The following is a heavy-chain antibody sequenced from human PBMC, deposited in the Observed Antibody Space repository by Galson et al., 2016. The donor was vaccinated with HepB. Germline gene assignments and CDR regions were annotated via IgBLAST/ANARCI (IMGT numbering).Heavy chain of an antibody. V-gene: IGHV3-64*01. CDR2: ISSSGGST. Sequence: SLRLSCAASGFTFSSYAMHWVRQAPGEGLEYVSAISSSGGSTYYANSVKGRFTISRDNSKNALYLQMGSLRAEDMAVYYCARSLTLYCISTTCYGNYYCMDLWGKGTTVTVPS. CDR1: GFTFSSYA. D-gene: IGHD2-2*01. CDR3: ARSLTLYCISTTCYGNYYCMDL. J-gene: IGHJ6*04.